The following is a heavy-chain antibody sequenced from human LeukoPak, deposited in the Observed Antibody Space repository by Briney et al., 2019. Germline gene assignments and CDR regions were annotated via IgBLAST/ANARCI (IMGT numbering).Heavy chain of an antibody. CDR1: GYTFTGYY. CDR3: ASFRRSYCSSTSCYEDGMDV. Sequence: ASVKVSCKASGYTFTGYYMHWVRQALGQGLEWMGWINPNSGGTNYAQKFQGRVTMTRDTSISTAYMELSRLRSDDTAVYYCASFRRSYCSSTSCYEDGMDVWGQGTTVTVSS. CDR2: INPNSGGT. D-gene: IGHD2-2*01. J-gene: IGHJ6*02. V-gene: IGHV1-2*02.